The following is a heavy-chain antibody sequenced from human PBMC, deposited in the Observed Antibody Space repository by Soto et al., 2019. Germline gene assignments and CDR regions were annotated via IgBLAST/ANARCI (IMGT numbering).Heavy chain of an antibody. CDR1: GGSISSYY. V-gene: IGHV4-59*08. CDR2: IYYSGST. CDR3: ARHLYGSGERFDP. D-gene: IGHD3-10*01. J-gene: IGHJ5*02. Sequence: QVQLQESGPGLVKPSETLSLTCTVSGGSISSYYWSWIRQPPGKGLEWIGYIYYSGSTNYNPSLKSRVTISVDTSKNQFSLKLSSVTAADTAVDYCARHLYGSGERFDPWGQGTLVTVSS.